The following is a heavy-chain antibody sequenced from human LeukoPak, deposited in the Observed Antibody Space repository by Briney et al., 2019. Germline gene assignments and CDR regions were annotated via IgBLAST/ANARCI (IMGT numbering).Heavy chain of an antibody. CDR1: GFTFDDYA. CDR2: ITWNSGSI. CDR3: AKADFHGAFDI. D-gene: IGHD3/OR15-3a*01. Sequence: GRFLRLSCAASGFTFDDYAMHWVRQAPGKGLEWVSGITWNSGSIGYADSVKGRFTISRDNAKNSLYLQMNSLRAEDTALYYCAKADFHGAFDIWGQGTMVTVSS. V-gene: IGHV3-9*01. J-gene: IGHJ3*02.